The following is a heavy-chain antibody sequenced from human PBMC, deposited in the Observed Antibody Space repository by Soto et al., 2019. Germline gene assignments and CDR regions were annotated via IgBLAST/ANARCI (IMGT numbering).Heavy chain of an antibody. CDR1: GYTFTSYY. D-gene: IGHD3-3*01. V-gene: IGHV1-46*01. CDR2: INPSGGST. Sequence: GASVKVSCKASGYTFTSYYMHWVRQAPGQGLEWMGIINPSGGSTSYAQKFQGRVTMTRDTSTSTVYMELSSLRSEDTAVYYCARAGSDFWSGYFYGLGNEYYYYGMDVWGQGTTVTVSS. CDR3: ARAGSDFWSGYFYGLGNEYYYYGMDV. J-gene: IGHJ6*02.